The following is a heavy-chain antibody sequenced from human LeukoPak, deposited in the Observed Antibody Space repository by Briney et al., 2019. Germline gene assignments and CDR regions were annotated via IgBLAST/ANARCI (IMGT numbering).Heavy chain of an antibody. CDR2: ISWNSGSI. CDR1: GFTFDDYA. D-gene: IGHD3-10*01. CDR3: AKGSRVLLWFGEESDYFDY. Sequence: GRSLRLSCAASGFTFDDYAMHWVRQAPGKGLEWVSGISWNSGSIGYADSVKGRFTISRDNAKNSLYLQMNSLRAEDTALYYCAKGSRVLLWFGEESDYFDYWGQGTLVTVSS. V-gene: IGHV3-9*01. J-gene: IGHJ4*02.